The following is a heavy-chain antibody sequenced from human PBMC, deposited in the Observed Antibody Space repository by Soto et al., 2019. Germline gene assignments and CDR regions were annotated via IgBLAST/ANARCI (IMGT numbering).Heavy chain of an antibody. CDR1: GYTFTSYD. CDR2: MNPNSGNT. J-gene: IGHJ5*02. CDR3: ARGSQWFAVTPA. Sequence: QVQLVQSGAEVKKPGASVKVSCKASGYTFTSYDINWVRQATGQGLEWMGWMNPNSGNTGYAQKFHGRVTMTRTTSISTAYMELSSLRSEATAVYYCARGSQWFAVTPAWGQGTLVSVSS. V-gene: IGHV1-8*01. D-gene: IGHD4-17*01.